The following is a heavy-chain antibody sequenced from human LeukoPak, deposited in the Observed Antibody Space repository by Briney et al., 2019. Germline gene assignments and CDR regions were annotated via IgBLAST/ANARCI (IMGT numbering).Heavy chain of an antibody. V-gene: IGHV4-34*01. D-gene: IGHD3-10*01. J-gene: IGHJ5*02. CDR1: GGSFSGYY. CDR3: AKGYYYGSGSYYTPYNWFDP. CDR2: INHSGST. Sequence: PSETLSLTCAVYGGSFSGYYGSWIRQPPGKGLEWIGAINHSGSTNYNPSLKSRVTISVDTSKNQFSLKLSSVTAADTAVYYCAKGYYYGSGSYYTPYNWFDPWGQGTLVTVSS.